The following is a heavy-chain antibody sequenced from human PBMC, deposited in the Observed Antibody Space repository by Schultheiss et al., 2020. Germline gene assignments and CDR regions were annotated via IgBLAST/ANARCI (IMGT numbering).Heavy chain of an antibody. CDR1: GFSLSTSGMC. J-gene: IGHJ4*02. V-gene: IGHV2-70*12. CDR2: IDWDDDK. Sequence: SGPTLVKPTQTLTLTCIFSGFSLSTSGMCVSWIRQPPGKALEWLALIDWDDDKYYSTSLKTRLTISKDTSKNQVALTMTNMDPVDTATYYCAHRRDASSSSWYIYWGQGTLVTVSS. CDR3: AHRRDASSSSWYIY. D-gene: IGHD6-13*01.